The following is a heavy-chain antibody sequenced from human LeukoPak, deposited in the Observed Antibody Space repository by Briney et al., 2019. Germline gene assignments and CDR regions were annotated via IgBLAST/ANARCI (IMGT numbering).Heavy chain of an antibody. J-gene: IGHJ6*03. CDR3: ARDEVVVAATSYYYYYMDV. CDR1: GFTFSDYY. CDR2: ISSSGSTI. Sequence: GGSLRLSCAASGFTFSDYYMSWIRQAPGKGLEWVSYISSSGSTIYYADSVKGRFTISRDNAKNSLYLQMNSLRAEDTAVYYCARDEVVVAATSYYYYYMDVWGKGTTVTISS. D-gene: IGHD2-15*01. V-gene: IGHV3-11*04.